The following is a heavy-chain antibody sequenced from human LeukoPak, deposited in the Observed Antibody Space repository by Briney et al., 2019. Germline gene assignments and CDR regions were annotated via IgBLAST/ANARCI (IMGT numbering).Heavy chain of an antibody. V-gene: IGHV3-23*01. D-gene: IGHD3-22*01. CDR1: GFTFSSYA. CDR2: ISGSGGGT. J-gene: IGHJ4*02. CDR3: AKDLAYYDSSGYYLD. Sequence: PGGSLRLSCAASGFTFSSYAMSWVRQAPGKGLEWVSAISGSGGGTYYADSVKGRFTISRDNSKNTLYLQMNSLRAEDTAVYYCAKDLAYYDSSGYYLDWGQGTLVTVSS.